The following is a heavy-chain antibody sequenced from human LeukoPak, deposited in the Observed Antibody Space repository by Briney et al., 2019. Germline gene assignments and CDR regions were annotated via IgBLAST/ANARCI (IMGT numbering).Heavy chain of an antibody. D-gene: IGHD2-2*01. CDR1: GGSISSYY. Sequence: SETLSLTCTVSGGSISSYYWSWIRQPAGKGLEWIGRIYTSGSTNYNPSLKSRVTMSVDTSKNQFSLKLSSVTAADTAVYYCAREIGDIVVVPAALTDYYYYYMDVWGKGTTVTVSS. CDR3: AREIGDIVVVPAALTDYYYYYMDV. CDR2: IYTSGST. J-gene: IGHJ6*03. V-gene: IGHV4-4*07.